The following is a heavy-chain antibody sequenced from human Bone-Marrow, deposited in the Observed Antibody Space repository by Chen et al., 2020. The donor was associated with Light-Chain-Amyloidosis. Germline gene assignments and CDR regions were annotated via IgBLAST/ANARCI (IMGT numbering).Heavy chain of an antibody. CDR1: GYSISSGYY. Sequence: QVQLQESGPGQVKPSETLSLTCTVSGYSISSGYYWGWIRQPPGKGLEWIGSIYHTGTTYYNPSLKSRVTISLDRSKNQFSLKLSSVNAADTAVYYSTRAGVNGTGYFSPFDHWGQGYLVTVSS. J-gene: IGHJ4*02. D-gene: IGHD2-8*02. CDR2: IYHTGTT. V-gene: IGHV4-38-2*02. CDR3: TRAGVNGTGYFSPFDH.